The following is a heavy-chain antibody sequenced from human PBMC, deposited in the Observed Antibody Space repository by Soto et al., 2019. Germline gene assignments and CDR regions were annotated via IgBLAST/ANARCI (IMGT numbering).Heavy chain of an antibody. CDR1: GFTFNNYA. CDR2: ISGGGDTT. CDR3: AKHGPQYSSNLTHY. V-gene: IGHV3-23*01. D-gene: IGHD6-13*01. J-gene: IGHJ4*02. Sequence: EVQLLESGGGLVQPGESLRLSCAGSGFTFNNYAMTWVRQAPGKGPEWVSAISGGGDTTYYADSVKGRFTISRDNSKNTLYLQMNSLRAEDTAVYYCAKHGPQYSSNLTHYWGQGTLVTVSS.